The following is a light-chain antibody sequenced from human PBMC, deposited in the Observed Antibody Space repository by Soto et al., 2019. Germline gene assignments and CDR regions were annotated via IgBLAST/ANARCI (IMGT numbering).Light chain of an antibody. J-gene: IGKJ2*01. CDR3: QQYDAWPLT. V-gene: IGKV3-15*01. CDR1: QSISQSVSSN. CDR2: GAS. Sequence: EIVMTQSPATLSVSPGERATLSCRASQSISQSVSSNLAWYQQKPGKAPRLLIYGASTRATGVPARFSGSGSGTEFTLTISSLQSEDFAVYYCQQYDAWPLTFGQGTKLEIK.